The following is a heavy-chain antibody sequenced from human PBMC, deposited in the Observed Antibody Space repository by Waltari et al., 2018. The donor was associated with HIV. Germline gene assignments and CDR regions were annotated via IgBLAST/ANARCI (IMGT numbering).Heavy chain of an antibody. CDR1: GGSFNGYY. J-gene: IGHJ4*02. D-gene: IGHD5-12*01. V-gene: IGHV4-34*01. CDR2: IDHSGTS. CDR3: ARGVFSLIVAGTNFDY. Sequence: QVQLQQWGTALLKPSETLALTCAVYGGSFNGYYWSWFRQPPGKGLEWIGQIDHSGTSHYNPTLKDRLTMSDDTSKNQFSLKLPSATAADTAVFYCARGVFSLIVAGTNFDYWGQGFLVTVSS.